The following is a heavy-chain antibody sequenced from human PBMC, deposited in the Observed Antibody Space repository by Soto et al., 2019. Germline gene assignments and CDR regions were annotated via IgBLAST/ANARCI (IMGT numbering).Heavy chain of an antibody. CDR2: ISPAGNSV. Sequence: GGSLRLSCVASGFTFSSYSINWIRQAPGEGPEWVSWISPAGNSVDYTDSVKDRFTISRDNAENSLYLEMNSLRDEDTAVYYCVRDHLWAFDNWGQGTLVTVSS. V-gene: IGHV3-48*02. CDR1: GFTFSSYS. D-gene: IGHD7-27*01. CDR3: VRDHLWAFDN. J-gene: IGHJ4*02.